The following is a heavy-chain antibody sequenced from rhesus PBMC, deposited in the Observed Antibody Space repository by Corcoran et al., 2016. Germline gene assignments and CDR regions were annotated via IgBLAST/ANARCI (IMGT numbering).Heavy chain of an antibody. CDR2: IGGSSGST. CDR1: RYSISSGYG. V-gene: IGHV4-127*01. D-gene: IGHD1-44*01. CDR3: AREIVGTANLDY. J-gene: IGHJ4*01. Sequence: QVQLQESGPGLVKPSETLSLTCTVSRYSISSGYGWSWIRQPPGKGLEWIGWIGGSSGSTNYNPALKSRVTISKDTSKNQFSLRWSSLTAADTAVYYCAREIVGTANLDYWGQGVLVTVAS.